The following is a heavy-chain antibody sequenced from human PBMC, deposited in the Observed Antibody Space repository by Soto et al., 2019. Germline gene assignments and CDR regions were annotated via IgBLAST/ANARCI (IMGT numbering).Heavy chain of an antibody. V-gene: IGHV3-21*01. J-gene: IGHJ4*02. CDR1: GFTFSSYG. CDR2: ISSSSSYI. D-gene: IGHD4-17*01. CDR3: AREIYDYGEFDY. Sequence: GGSLRLSCAASGFTFSSYGMNWVRQAPGKGLEWVSSISSSSSYIYYADSVKGRFTISRDNAKNSLYLQMNSLRAEDTAVYYCAREIYDYGEFDYWGQGTLVTVSS.